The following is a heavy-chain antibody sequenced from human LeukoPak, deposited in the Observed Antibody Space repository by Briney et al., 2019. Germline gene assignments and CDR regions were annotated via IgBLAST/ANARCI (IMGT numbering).Heavy chain of an antibody. Sequence: GASLRLSCAASGFTFSSYAMSWVCQAPGKGPEWVSAISGSGGSTYYADSVKGRFTISRDNSKNTLYLQMNSLRAEDTAVYYCAKFRLPVYYYDSSGYYFDYWGQGTLVTVSS. J-gene: IGHJ4*02. CDR2: ISGSGGST. V-gene: IGHV3-23*01. CDR3: AKFRLPVYYYDSSGYYFDY. D-gene: IGHD3-22*01. CDR1: GFTFSSYA.